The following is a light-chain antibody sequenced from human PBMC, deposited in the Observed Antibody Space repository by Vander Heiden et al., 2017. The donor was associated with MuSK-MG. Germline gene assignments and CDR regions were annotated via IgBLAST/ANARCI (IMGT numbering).Light chain of an antibody. Sequence: DIVMTQSPDSLAVSLGERATINCRPSQSVLYSSNNKNFLAWYQQKPGQPPKLLIYWASTRESGVPDRFSGSGSGTDFTLTISSLQAEDVALYYCQQDDSTPGTFGQGTKLEIK. J-gene: IGKJ2*01. V-gene: IGKV4-1*01. CDR3: QQDDSTPGT. CDR1: QSVLYSSNNKNF. CDR2: WAS.